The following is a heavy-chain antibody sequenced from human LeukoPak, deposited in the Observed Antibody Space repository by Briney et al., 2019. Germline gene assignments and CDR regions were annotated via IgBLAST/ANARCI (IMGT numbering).Heavy chain of an antibody. V-gene: IGHV4-39*07. J-gene: IGHJ4*02. Sequence: SETLSLTCTVSGGSISSSSYYWSWIRQPPGKGLEWIGEINHSGSTNYNPSLKSRVTISVDTSKNQFSLKLSSVTAADTAVYYCVRGSNYDILTGYCFDYWGQGTLVTVSS. D-gene: IGHD3-9*01. CDR3: VRGSNYDILTGYCFDY. CDR2: INHSGST. CDR1: GGSISSSSYY.